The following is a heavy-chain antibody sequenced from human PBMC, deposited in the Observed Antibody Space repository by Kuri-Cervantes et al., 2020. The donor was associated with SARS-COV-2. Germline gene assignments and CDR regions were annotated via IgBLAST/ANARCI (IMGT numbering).Heavy chain of an antibody. V-gene: IGHV3-21*04. CDR2: ISSSSSYK. D-gene: IGHD2-2*02. CDR3: ARDRCSSTSCYRLVGDLDY. J-gene: IGHJ4*02. CDR1: GFTFSSYS. Sequence: GESLKISCAASGFTFSSYSLNWVRQAPEKGLEWVSYISSSSSYKYYADSVKGRFTISRDKTKNSLFLQMDSLRSEDTAVYYCARDRCSSTSCYRLVGDLDYWGQGTLVTVSS.